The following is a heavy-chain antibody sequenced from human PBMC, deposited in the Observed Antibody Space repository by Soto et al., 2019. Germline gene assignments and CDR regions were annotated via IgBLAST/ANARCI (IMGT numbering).Heavy chain of an antibody. Sequence: GGSLRLSCAASGFTFSSYSMNWVRQAPGKGLEWVSYISSSSSTIYYADSVKGRFTISRDNAKNSLYLQMNSLRAEDTAVYYCTLAAAGNYYYYYGMDVWGQGT. D-gene: IGHD6-13*01. CDR2: ISSSSSTI. V-gene: IGHV3-48*01. CDR3: TLAAAGNYYYYYGMDV. CDR1: GFTFSSYS. J-gene: IGHJ6*02.